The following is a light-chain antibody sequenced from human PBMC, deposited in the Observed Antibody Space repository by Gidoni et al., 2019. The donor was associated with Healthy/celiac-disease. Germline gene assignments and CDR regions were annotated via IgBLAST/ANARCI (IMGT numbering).Light chain of an antibody. V-gene: IGKV1-33*01. Sequence: DIQMTQSPSSLSASVGDRVTITCQASQDISNYLNWYQQKPGKAPKLLIYDASRFSGSGSGTDFTFTISSLQPEDIATYYCQQYDNLPLTFGGGTKVESK. CDR1: QDISNY. CDR2: D. J-gene: IGKJ4*01. CDR3: QQYDNLPLT.